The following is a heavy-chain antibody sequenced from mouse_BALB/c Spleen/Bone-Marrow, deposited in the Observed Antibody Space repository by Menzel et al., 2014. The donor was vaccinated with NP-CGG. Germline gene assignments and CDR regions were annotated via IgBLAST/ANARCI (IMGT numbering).Heavy chain of an antibody. CDR2: ISNGGGST. D-gene: IGHD1-2*01. J-gene: IGHJ3*01. CDR1: GFTFSDYY. CDR3: ARPVHYYGHGAY. V-gene: IGHV5-12*02. Sequence: EVMLVESGGGLVQPGGSLKLSCATSGFTFSDYYMYWVRQTPEKRLEWVAYISNGGGSTYYPDTVKGRFTISRDNAKNTLYLQMSRLKSEDTAMYYCARPVHYYGHGAYWGQGTLVTVSA.